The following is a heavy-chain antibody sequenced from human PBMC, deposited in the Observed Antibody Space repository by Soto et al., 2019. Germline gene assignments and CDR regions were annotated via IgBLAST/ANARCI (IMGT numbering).Heavy chain of an antibody. D-gene: IGHD4-17*01. CDR2: TYYRSEWYN. CDR1: GDSVSSNSAA. J-gene: IGHJ4*02. V-gene: IGHV6-1*01. Sequence: SETLSLTCAISGDSVSSNSAAWNWIRQSPSRGLEWLGRTYYRSEWYNDYAVSVKSRITINPDTSKNQFSLQLNSVTPEDTAVYYCAREGGVYGGNSYYFDYWGQGTLVTVSS. CDR3: AREGGVYGGNSYYFDY.